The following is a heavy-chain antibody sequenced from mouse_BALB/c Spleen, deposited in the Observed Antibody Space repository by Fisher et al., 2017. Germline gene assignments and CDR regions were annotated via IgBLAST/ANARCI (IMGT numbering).Heavy chain of an antibody. D-gene: IGHD2-14*01. CDR3: ARDREVRQGYAMDY. J-gene: IGHJ4*01. Sequence: GRFTISRDNAKNTLYLQMSSLKSEDTAMYYCARDREVRQGYAMDYWGQGTSVTVSS. V-gene: IGHV5-6-3*01.